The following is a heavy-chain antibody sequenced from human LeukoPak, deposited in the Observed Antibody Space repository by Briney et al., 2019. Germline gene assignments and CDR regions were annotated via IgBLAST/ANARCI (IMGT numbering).Heavy chain of an antibody. V-gene: IGHV4-38-2*02. CDR3: ARGTGGLFY. Sequence: SETLSLTCTVSGYSISSGYYWGWIRQPPGQGLEWIGSIYHSGSTYYNPSLKSRVTISVDTSKNQFSLKLSSVTAADTAVYYCARGTGGLFYWGHGILVTVSS. J-gene: IGHJ4*01. D-gene: IGHD1-1*01. CDR1: GYSISSGYY. CDR2: IYHSGST.